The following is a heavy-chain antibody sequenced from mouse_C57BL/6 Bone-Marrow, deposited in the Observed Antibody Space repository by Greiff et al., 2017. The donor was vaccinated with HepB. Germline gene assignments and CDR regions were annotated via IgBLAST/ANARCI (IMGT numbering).Heavy chain of an antibody. J-gene: IGHJ3*01. CDR1: GYSFTGYY. CDR2: INPSTGGT. D-gene: IGHD1-1*01. Sequence: EVKLQQPGPELVKPGASVKISCKASGYSFTGYYMNWVKQSPEKSLEWIGEINPSTGGTTYNQKFKAKATLTVDKSSSTAYMQLKSLTSEDSAVYYCARGTTVGGRFAYWGQGTLVTVTA. CDR3: ARGTTVGGRFAY. V-gene: IGHV1-42*01.